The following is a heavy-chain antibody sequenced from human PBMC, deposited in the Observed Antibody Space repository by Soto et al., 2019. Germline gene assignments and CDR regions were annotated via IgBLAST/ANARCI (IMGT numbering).Heavy chain of an antibody. Sequence: PGGSLRLSCAASGFTFSSYGMHWVRQAPGKGLEWVAVIWYDGSNKYYADSVKGRFTISRDNSKNTLYLQMNSLRAEDTAVYYCAGYAKNNWFDPWGQGTLVTVSS. J-gene: IGHJ5*02. V-gene: IGHV3-33*01. CDR2: IWYDGSNK. CDR3: AGYAKNNWFDP. CDR1: GFTFSSYG. D-gene: IGHD2-8*01.